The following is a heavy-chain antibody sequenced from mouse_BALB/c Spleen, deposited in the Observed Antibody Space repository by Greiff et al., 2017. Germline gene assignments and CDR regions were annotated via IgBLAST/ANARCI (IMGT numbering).Heavy chain of an antibody. Sequence: EVKLMESGGGLVKPGGSLKLSCAASGFTFSSYTMSWVRQTPEKGLEWVAYISSGSSTIYYADTVKGRFTISRDNPKNTLFLQMTSLRSEDTAMYYCARRGSSGYGFAYWGQGTLVTVSA. CDR1: GFTFSSYT. D-gene: IGHD3-1*01. CDR2: ISSGSSTI. V-gene: IGHV5-17*02. J-gene: IGHJ3*01. CDR3: ARRGSSGYGFAY.